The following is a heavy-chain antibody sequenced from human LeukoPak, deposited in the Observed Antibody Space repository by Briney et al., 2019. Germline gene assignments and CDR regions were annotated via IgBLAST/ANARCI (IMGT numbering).Heavy chain of an antibody. Sequence: SETLSLTCTVSGGSISSYYWSWIRQPPGKGLEWIGYFYCSGSTNYNPSLKSRVTISVDTSKNQFSLKLSSVTAADTAVYYCARAFEPYYFDYWGQGTLVTVSS. CDR2: FYCSGST. V-gene: IGHV4-59*01. CDR3: ARAFEPYYFDY. CDR1: GGSISSYY. J-gene: IGHJ4*02. D-gene: IGHD1-14*01.